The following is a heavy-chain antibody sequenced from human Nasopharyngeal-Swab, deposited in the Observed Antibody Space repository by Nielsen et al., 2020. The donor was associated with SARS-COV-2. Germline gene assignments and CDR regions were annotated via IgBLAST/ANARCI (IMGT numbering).Heavy chain of an antibody. V-gene: IGHV3-11*04. CDR1: GFTFSDYY. Sequence: GESLKISCAASGFTFSDYYMSWIRQAPGKGLEWVSYISSSGSNIYYADSVKGRFTISRDNAKNSLYLQMNSLRAEDTAVYYCARDGGRAAHEYFERWGQGTLVTVSS. D-gene: IGHD3-16*01. J-gene: IGHJ1*01. CDR2: ISSSGSNI. CDR3: ARDGGRAAHEYFER.